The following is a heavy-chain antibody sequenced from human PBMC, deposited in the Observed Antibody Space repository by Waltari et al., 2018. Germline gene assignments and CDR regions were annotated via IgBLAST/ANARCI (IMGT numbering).Heavy chain of an antibody. D-gene: IGHD3-9*01. CDR2: IYYSGNT. J-gene: IGHJ4*02. CDR1: GDSISSSHYY. V-gene: IGHV4-39*07. Sequence: QLQESGPGLMKTSETLSLTCTVAGDSISSSHYYWGWFRQHPGNGLEWIGSIYYSGNTYYNPSLKSRATVAVDTSKNQFSLNLISVTAADTAVYFCARDFTVRYFDWLSQGDLYYFDNWGQGTLVTVSS. CDR3: ARDFTVRYFDWLSQGDLYYFDN.